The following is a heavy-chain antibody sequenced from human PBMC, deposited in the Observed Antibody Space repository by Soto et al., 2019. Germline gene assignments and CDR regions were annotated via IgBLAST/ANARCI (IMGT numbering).Heavy chain of an antibody. V-gene: IGHV1-69*13. J-gene: IGHJ5*02. CDR1: GGTFSSYA. CDR3: ARVAIFGVVTLSNWFDP. Sequence: EASVKVSCKASGGTFSSYAISWVRQAPGQGLEWMGGIIPIFGTANYAQKFQGRVTITADESTSTAYMELSSLRSEDTAVYYCARVAIFGVVTLSNWFDPWGQGTLVTVSS. D-gene: IGHD3-3*01. CDR2: IIPIFGTA.